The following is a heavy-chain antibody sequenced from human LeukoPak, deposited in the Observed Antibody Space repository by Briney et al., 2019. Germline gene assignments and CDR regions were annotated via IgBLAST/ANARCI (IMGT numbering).Heavy chain of an antibody. CDR3: AKKRGYSYGDPFDY. J-gene: IGHJ4*02. CDR1: GFTFGDYA. Sequence: GGSLRLSCTASGFTFGDYAMSWVRQAPGKGLEWVGFIRSKAYGGTTEYAASVKGRFTISRDDSKSIAYLQMNSLRAEDTAVYYCAKKRGYSYGDPFDYWGQGTLVTVSS. CDR2: IRSKAYGGTT. D-gene: IGHD5-18*01. V-gene: IGHV3-49*04.